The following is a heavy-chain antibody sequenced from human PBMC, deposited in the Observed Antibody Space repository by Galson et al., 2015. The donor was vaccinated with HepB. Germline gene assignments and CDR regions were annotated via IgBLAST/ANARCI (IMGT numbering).Heavy chain of an antibody. CDR3: AKAGVTTRRADIRHNFDY. D-gene: IGHD4-17*01. CDR1: GFTFSSCA. V-gene: IGHV3-23*01. J-gene: IGHJ4*02. Sequence: SLRLSCAASGFTFSSCAMSWVRQAPGKGLEWVSSIDGSGGNTFYTTSVKGRFTISRDNSKNTLFLQMNSLRAEDTAVYYCAKAGVTTRRADIRHNFDYWGQGILVTVSS. CDR2: IDGSGGNT.